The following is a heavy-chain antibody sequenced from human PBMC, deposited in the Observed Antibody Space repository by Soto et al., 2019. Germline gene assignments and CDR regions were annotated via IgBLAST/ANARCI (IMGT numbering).Heavy chain of an antibody. V-gene: IGHV3-33*01. CDR1: GFTFSSYG. CDR2: IWYDGSNK. CDR3: ARDLDVLPYFGGFDY. Sequence: QVQLVESGGGVVQPGRSLRLSCAASGFTFSSYGMHWVRQAPGKGLEWVAVIWYDGSNKYYADSVKGRFTISRDNSKNTLYLQMNSLRSEDTAVYYCARDLDVLPYFGGFDYWGQGTLVTVSS. D-gene: IGHD3-9*01. J-gene: IGHJ4*02.